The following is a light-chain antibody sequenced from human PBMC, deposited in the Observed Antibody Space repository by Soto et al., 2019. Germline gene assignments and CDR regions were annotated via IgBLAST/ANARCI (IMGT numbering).Light chain of an antibody. CDR3: PQSYSTPRT. CDR1: QSISSY. V-gene: IGKV1-39*01. J-gene: IGKJ2*01. CDR2: AAS. Sequence: DIQMTQSPSSLSASVGDRVTITCRASQSISSYLNWYQQKPGKAPTLLIYAASSLQSGVPSRFSGSGSGTDFTLTISSLQTEDFATYYCPQSYSTPRTFGQGTKLEIK.